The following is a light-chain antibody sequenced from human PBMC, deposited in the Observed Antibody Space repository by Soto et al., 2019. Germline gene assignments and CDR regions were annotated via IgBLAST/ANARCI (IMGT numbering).Light chain of an antibody. CDR3: SSYAGSSTWV. J-gene: IGLJ2*01. V-gene: IGLV2-8*01. Sequence: QSAPTQPPSASGSPGQSATISCTGTSSDVGAYNYVSWYQQYPGKAPKLIIYEVSKRPSGVTNRFSGSNSGNTASLTVCGLQPEDEADYYCSSYAGSSTWVFGGGTKLTVL. CDR2: EVS. CDR1: SSDVGAYNY.